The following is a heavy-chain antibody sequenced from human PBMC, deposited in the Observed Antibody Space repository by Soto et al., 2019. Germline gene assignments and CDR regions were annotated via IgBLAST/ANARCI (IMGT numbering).Heavy chain of an antibody. CDR1: GFTFNNYR. J-gene: IGHJ4*02. D-gene: IGHD4-17*01. Sequence: QVQLVESGGGVVQPGKSLRLSCVGSGFTFNNYRIHWVLQAPGKRREWVAVIAYEGRYTSSGDSVQGRFTISRDNSKNTGYLQMNRLREEYTAVDFCARYLGSSASVSDPDFWGQGTLVTVSS. V-gene: IGHV3-30*03. CDR2: IAYEGRYT. CDR3: ARYLGSSASVSDPDF.